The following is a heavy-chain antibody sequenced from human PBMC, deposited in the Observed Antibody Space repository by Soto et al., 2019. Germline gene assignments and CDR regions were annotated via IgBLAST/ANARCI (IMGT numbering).Heavy chain of an antibody. V-gene: IGHV1-46*02. CDR2: INPTSGRT. J-gene: IGHJ6*02. D-gene: IGHD1-1*01. CDR3: ARVPPPLEYYGMDV. Sequence: ASVKGSCKASGDTFNKYYIHWVRKAPGQGLEWMGIINPTSGRTSYAQKLQGRDTMTRDTSTSTVHMELSSLRSEETAVYYCARVPPPLEYYGMDVWGQGTTVPVSS. CDR1: GDTFNKYY.